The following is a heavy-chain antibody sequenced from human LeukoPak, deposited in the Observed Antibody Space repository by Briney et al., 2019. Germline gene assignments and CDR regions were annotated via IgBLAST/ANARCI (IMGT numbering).Heavy chain of an antibody. CDR2: ISHDGSNK. D-gene: IGHD3-10*01. Sequence: GGSLILSCAASGFTFSSYAMHWVRQAPGKGLEWVAVISHDGSNKYYADSVKGRFTISRDNSKNTLYLQMNSLRAEDTAVYYCARDQFGELVVCTFHIWGQGTMVTVSS. CDR3: ARDQFGELVVCTFHI. J-gene: IGHJ3*02. CDR1: GFTFSSYA. V-gene: IGHV3-30-3*01.